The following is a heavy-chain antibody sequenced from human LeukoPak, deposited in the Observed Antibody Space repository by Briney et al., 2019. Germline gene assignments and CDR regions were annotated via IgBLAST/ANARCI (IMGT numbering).Heavy chain of an antibody. J-gene: IGHJ6*03. D-gene: IGHD3-3*01. V-gene: IGHV1-2*02. CDR2: INPNSGGT. CDR1: GYTFTGYY. CDR3: ARASLYYDFWSGYYYYYYMDV. Sequence: ASVKVSCKASGYTFTGYYMHWVRQAPGQGLEWMGWINPNSGGTNYAQKFQGRVTMTRDTSISTAYMELSRLRSEDTAVYYCARASLYYDFWSGYYYYYYMDVWGKGTTVTVSS.